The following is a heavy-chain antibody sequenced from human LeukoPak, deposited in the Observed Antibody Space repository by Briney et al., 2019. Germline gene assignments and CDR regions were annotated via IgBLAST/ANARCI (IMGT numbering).Heavy chain of an antibody. V-gene: IGHV4-61*08. CDR3: ARDSASTGYMNAFDI. J-gene: IGHJ3*02. CDR1: GXSVTSSGDY. D-gene: IGHD3-22*01. CDR2: IYYSGST. Sequence: SETLSLTCTVSGXSVTSSGDYWSWVRQPPGKGLEYIGYIYYSGSTNYNPSLKSRVTISVDTSKNQFSLKLRSVTAAGTAVYYCARDSASTGYMNAFDIWGQGTMVTVSS.